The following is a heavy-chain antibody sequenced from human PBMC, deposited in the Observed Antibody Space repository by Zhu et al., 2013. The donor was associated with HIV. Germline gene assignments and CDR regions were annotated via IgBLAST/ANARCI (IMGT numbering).Heavy chain of an antibody. CDR2: IIPIFGSA. CDR1: GGTFSNYT. D-gene: IGHD2-2*01. V-gene: IGHV1-69*01. Sequence: QVQLVQSGAEVKKPGSSVKVSCKASGGTFSNYTITWVRQAPGQGPEWMGGIIPIFGSANYAQRFQGRVTITADESTRTAYMELSTLRSEDTAVYYCARGKDIVVVPAATALYYWGQGNPGHRSPQ. J-gene: IGHJ4*02. CDR3: ARGKDIVVVPAATALYY.